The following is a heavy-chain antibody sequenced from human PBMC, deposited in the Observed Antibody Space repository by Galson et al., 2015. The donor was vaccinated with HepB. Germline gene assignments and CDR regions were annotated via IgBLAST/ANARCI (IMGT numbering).Heavy chain of an antibody. Sequence: SLRLSCAVSGFTYNNYWMSWVRQAPGRGLKWVANIKQDGSEKYYVDSVEGRFTVSRDNAKKTLYLDMNALSVEDTAVYYCARGWDTDVTSNFDYWGQGALVTVSS. V-gene: IGHV3-7*03. CDR1: GFTYNNYW. CDR3: ARGWDTDVTSNFDY. CDR2: IKQDGSEK. D-gene: IGHD5-18*01. J-gene: IGHJ4*02.